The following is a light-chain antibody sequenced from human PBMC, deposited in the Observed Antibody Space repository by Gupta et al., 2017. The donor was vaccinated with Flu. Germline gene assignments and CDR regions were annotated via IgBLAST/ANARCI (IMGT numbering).Light chain of an antibody. V-gene: IGLV3-21*02. CDR1: DIGNKD. CDR2: DDS. Sequence: SYVLTQPPSVSVAPGQTATITCGGNDIGNKDVHWYQQKPGQAPVVVVYDDSERPSGIPERFSGSNSANTATLTISRVEAGDEADYYCQVCDSSSDHQEVFGGGTKLTVL. CDR3: QVCDSSSDHQEV. J-gene: IGLJ3*02.